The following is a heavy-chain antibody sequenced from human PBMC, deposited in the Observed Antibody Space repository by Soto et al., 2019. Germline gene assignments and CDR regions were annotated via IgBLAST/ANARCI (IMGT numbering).Heavy chain of an antibody. CDR1: GYSFTNYG. CDR2: ISAYNGDT. CDR3: ARDRGVAPPVAGNTHYYYYLDV. V-gene: IGHV1-18*01. D-gene: IGHD6-19*01. Sequence: QDQLVQSGGEVKKPGASVKVSCKASGYSFTNYGITWVRQAPGQGFEWMGWISAYNGDTNYAQKLQGRSTMTRDASTSTAYLELRSLRSDDTAFYYCARDRGVAPPVAGNTHYYYYLDVWGKGTPVTVSS. J-gene: IGHJ6*03.